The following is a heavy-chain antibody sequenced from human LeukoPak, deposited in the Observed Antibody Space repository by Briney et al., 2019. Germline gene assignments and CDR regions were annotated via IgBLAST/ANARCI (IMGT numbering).Heavy chain of an antibody. D-gene: IGHD2-2*01. CDR3: AKDPRVIVVVPAANRSTSY. Sequence: GGSLRLSCAASGFTFRTYGMHWVRQAPGKGLEWVAFIRYDGSNEYYADSVKGRFTISRDNSKNTLYLQMNSLRAEDTAVYYCAKDPRVIVVVPAANRSTSYWGQGTLVTVSS. V-gene: IGHV3-30*02. J-gene: IGHJ4*02. CDR2: IRYDGSNE. CDR1: GFTFRTYG.